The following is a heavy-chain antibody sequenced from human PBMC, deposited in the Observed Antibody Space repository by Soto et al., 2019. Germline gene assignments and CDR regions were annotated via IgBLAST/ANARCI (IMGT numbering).Heavy chain of an antibody. D-gene: IGHD6-19*01. CDR3: ARDGASGWNLDC. J-gene: IGHJ4*02. CDR2: IWSDGSRQ. CDR1: GFTFRNYA. Sequence: QVRLVESGGGAVQPGRSLKLSCTASGFTFRNYAMHWVRQAPGKGLEWVAFIWSDGSRQDYAESVRGRFTISRDESNNRLDLQMNSLRVEDTALYYCARDGASGWNLDCWGQGTLVTVTS. V-gene: IGHV3-33*01.